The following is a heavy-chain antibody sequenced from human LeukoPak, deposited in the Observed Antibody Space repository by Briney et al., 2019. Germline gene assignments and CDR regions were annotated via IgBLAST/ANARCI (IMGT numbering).Heavy chain of an antibody. V-gene: IGHV1-69*04. D-gene: IGHD3-3*01. CDR1: GGTFSSYA. CDR3: ARAKYDFWSGYYVG. Sequence: SVKVSCKASGGTFSSYAISWVRQAPGQGLEWMGRIIPILGIANYAQKFQGRVTITADKSTSTAYMELSSLRSEDTAVYYCARAKYDFWSGYYVGWGQGTLVTVSS. CDR2: IIPILGIA. J-gene: IGHJ4*02.